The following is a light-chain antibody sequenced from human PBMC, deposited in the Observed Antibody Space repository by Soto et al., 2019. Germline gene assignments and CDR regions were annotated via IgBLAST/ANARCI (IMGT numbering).Light chain of an antibody. Sequence: QSVRTQPASVSGSPGQSITISCTGTSSDVGGYNYVSWYQQHPGKAPKLMIYDVSNRPSGVSNRFSGSKSGNTASLTISGLQAVDEADYYCSSYTSSSTSVFGTGTKSPS. CDR2: DVS. CDR3: SSYTSSSTSV. CDR1: SSDVGGYNY. V-gene: IGLV2-14*01. J-gene: IGLJ1*01.